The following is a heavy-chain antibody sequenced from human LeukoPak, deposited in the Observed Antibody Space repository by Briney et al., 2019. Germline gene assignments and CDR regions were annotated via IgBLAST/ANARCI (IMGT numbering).Heavy chain of an antibody. Sequence: GGSLRLSCAASGFTFSDYYMSWIRQAPGKGLEWVGHIKSKTDGGTTDYAAPVKGRFTISRDDSKNTLYLQMNSPKIEDTAVYYCTTGTWIQLWLADFWGQGTLVTVSS. CDR2: IKSKTDGGTT. J-gene: IGHJ4*02. V-gene: IGHV3-15*01. CDR1: GFTFSDYY. CDR3: TTGTWIQLWLADF. D-gene: IGHD5-18*01.